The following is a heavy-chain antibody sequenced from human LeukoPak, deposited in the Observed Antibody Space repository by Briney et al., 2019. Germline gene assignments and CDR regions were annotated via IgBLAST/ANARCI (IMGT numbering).Heavy chain of an antibody. CDR2: FDPEDGET. CDR3: ATWRGYDFWSDLDY. CDR1: GYTLIELS. J-gene: IGHJ4*02. Sequence: ASVKVSCKVSGYTLIELSMHWVRQAPGKGLEWMGGFDPEDGETIYAQKFQGSVTMTEDTSTDTAYMELSSLGAEDADVYYCATWRGYDFWSDLDYWGQGTLVTVSS. D-gene: IGHD3-3*01. V-gene: IGHV1-24*01.